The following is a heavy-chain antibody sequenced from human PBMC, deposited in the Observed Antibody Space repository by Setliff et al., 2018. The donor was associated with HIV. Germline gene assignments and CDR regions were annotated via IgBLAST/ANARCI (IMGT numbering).Heavy chain of an antibody. V-gene: IGHV1-2*02. CDR3: ARVPGRNYFDY. J-gene: IGHJ4*02. CDR2: ISPNSGDT. Sequence: ASVKVSCKASGYIFTVYHMHWVRQAPGQGLEWMGWISPNSGDTKYEQEFEGRVTMTRDTSTFTAYMELNRRRSDDTAVYYCARVPGRNYFDYWGQGTLVTVSS. CDR1: GYIFTVYH.